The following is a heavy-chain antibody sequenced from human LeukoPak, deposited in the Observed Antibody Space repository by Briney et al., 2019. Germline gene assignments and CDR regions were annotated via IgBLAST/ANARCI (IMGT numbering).Heavy chain of an antibody. Sequence: SQTLSLTCAVSGGSISSGGYSWSWIRQPPGKGLEWIGYIYHSGSTYYNPSHKSRVTISVDRSKNQFSLKLSSVTAADTAVYYCARGLSSGYSVYFDYWGQGTLVTVSS. J-gene: IGHJ4*02. CDR2: IYHSGST. CDR1: GGSISSGGYS. V-gene: IGHV4-30-2*01. D-gene: IGHD3-22*01. CDR3: ARGLSSGYSVYFDY.